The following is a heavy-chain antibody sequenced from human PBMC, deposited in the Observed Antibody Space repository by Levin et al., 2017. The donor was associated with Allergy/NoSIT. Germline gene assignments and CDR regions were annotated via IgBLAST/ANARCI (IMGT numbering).Heavy chain of an antibody. J-gene: IGHJ4*02. CDR3: ATSLSTTDGLDY. CDR1: GYSFSTYY. CDR2: INPKNGRT. V-gene: IGHV1-46*01. Sequence: GESLKISCKASGYSFSTYYINWVRQAPGQGLECVGIINPKNGRTYYPQRFQGRVSMTRDTSTATVYMDLTGLTSEDTAMYYCATSLSTTDGLDYWGQGTLVTVSS. D-gene: IGHD1-14*01.